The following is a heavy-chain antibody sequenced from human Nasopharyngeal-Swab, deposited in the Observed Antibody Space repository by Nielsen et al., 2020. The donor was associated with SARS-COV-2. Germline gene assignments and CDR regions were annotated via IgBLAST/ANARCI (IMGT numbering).Heavy chain of an antibody. CDR3: ARDGIAAAGTGFDY. V-gene: IGHV3-13*04. CDR1: GFTFSSYD. J-gene: IGHJ4*02. D-gene: IGHD6-13*01. Sequence: GESLKISCAASGFTFSSYDMHWVRQATGKGLEWVSAIGTAGDTYYPDSVKGRFTISRDNAKNSLYLQMNSLRAEDTAVYYCARDGIAAAGTGFDYWGQGTLVTVSS. CDR2: IGTAGDT.